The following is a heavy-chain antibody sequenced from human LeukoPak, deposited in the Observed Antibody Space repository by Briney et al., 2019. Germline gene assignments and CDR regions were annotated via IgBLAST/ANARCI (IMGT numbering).Heavy chain of an antibody. CDR3: ARNPLSSGPFDY. CDR2: IIPIFGTA. V-gene: IGHV1-69*05. J-gene: IGHJ4*02. D-gene: IGHD3-22*01. Sequence: SVKVSCKASGGTFSSYAISWVRQAPGQGLEWMGGIIPIFGTANYAQKFQGRVTITTDESTSTAYMALSSLRSEDTAVYYCARNPLSSGPFDYWGQGTLVTVSS. CDR1: GGTFSSYA.